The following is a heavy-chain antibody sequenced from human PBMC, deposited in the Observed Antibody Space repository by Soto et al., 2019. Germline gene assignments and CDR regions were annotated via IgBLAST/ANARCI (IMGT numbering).Heavy chain of an antibody. CDR3: ARVWGGAFKI. Sequence: SETLCLTCTVSGGSISSYYWSWIRQPPGKGLEWIGYIYYSGSTNYNPSLKSRVTISVDTSKNQFSLKLSSVTAADTALYYCARVWGGAFKIWGQGTMVT. J-gene: IGHJ3*02. D-gene: IGHD3-10*01. V-gene: IGHV4-59*01. CDR2: IYYSGST. CDR1: GGSISSYY.